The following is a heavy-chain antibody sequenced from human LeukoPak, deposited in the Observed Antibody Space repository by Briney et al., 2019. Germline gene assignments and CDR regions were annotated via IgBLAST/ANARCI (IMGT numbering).Heavy chain of an antibody. V-gene: IGHV4-4*09. CDR1: GGSLGSYH. CDR2: IHISGSS. D-gene: IGHD6-6*01. J-gene: IGHJ4*02. Sequence: SETLSLTCTVSGGSLGSYHWTWIRQPPGKGLGWIGNIHISGSSSHNPSLKSRVTISLDTSKSQFSLKLSSVTAADTAVYYCARHSGSSSGVFDYWGQGTLVTVSS. CDR3: ARHSGSSSGVFDY.